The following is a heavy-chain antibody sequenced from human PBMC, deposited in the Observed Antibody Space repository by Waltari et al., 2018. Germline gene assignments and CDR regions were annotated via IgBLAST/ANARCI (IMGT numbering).Heavy chain of an antibody. CDR1: GFTFSRFW. CDR2: INEDGSRI. V-gene: IGHV3-7*01. D-gene: IGHD3-9*01. J-gene: IGHJ4*02. CDR3: VRGIDG. Sequence: EVQLVESGGGFVQPGGSLRRSGAASGFTFSRFWTSWARLAPEKGLEWVANINEDGSRIYYLGSVKGRFTISRDNAKNSLSLQMDSLRVEDTGVYYCVRGIDGWGQGTLVTVSS.